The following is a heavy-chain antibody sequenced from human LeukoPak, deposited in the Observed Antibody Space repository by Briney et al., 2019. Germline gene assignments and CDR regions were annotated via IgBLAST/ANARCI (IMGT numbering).Heavy chain of an antibody. J-gene: IGHJ6*02. CDR1: GYTFTGYY. D-gene: IGHD6-6*01. CDR3: ARYSGSSATYYYYGMDV. Sequence: ASVKVSCKASGYTFTGYYMHWVRQAPGQGLEWMGWINPNSGGTNYAQKFQGRVTMTRDTSISTAYMELSRLRSDDTAVYYCARYSGSSATYYYYGMDVWGQGTTVTVPS. V-gene: IGHV1-2*02. CDR2: INPNSGGT.